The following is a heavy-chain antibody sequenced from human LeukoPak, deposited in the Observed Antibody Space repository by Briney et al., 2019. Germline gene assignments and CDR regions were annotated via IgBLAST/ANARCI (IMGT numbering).Heavy chain of an antibody. Sequence: GGSLRLSCAVSGITLSNYGMSWLRQAPGKGLEWVAGISGSGGGTFYADSVKGRFTVSRDNPKNTLYLQMNSLRAEDTAVYFCAKRGVVIRAILVGFHKEAYYFDSWGQGALVTVSS. V-gene: IGHV3-23*01. D-gene: IGHD2-21*01. J-gene: IGHJ4*02. CDR3: AKRGVVIRAILVGFHKEAYYFDS. CDR2: ISGSGGGT. CDR1: GITLSNYG.